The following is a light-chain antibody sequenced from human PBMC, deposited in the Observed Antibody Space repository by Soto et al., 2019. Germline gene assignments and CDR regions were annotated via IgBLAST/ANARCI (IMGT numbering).Light chain of an antibody. J-gene: IGKJ3*01. V-gene: IGKV1-12*01. CDR2: AAS. CDR1: QDISSG. CDR3: QQANILPFT. Sequence: DIQVTQSPSSVSASVGDRVTITCRARQDISSGVAWYQQKPGRPANLLIYAASNLQSGVPSRFSGSGSGTDFTLPISSLHPDDFATHYCQQANILPFTFGPGPKVD.